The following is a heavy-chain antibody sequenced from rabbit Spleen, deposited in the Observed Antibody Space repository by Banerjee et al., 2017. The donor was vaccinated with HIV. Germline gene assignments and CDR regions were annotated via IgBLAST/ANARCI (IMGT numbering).Heavy chain of an antibody. Sequence: QEQLVESGGGLVRPEGSLKLSCTASGFSFSNKAVMCWVRQAPGKGLQWIACINAVTGKAVYATWAKGRFTISKTSSTTVTLQMTRLTAADTATYFCARDTSSSFSSYGMDLWGPGTLVTVS. CDR1: GFSFSNKAV. D-gene: IGHD1-1*01. CDR3: ARDTSSSFSSYGMDL. CDR2: INAVTGKA. V-gene: IGHV1S45*01. J-gene: IGHJ6*01.